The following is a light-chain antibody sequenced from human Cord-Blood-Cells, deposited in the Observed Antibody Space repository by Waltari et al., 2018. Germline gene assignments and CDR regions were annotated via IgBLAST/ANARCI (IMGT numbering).Light chain of an antibody. Sequence: EIVLTQSPATLSLSPGERATLSCRASQRVSSYLAWYQQKPGQAPGLLIYDASNRTTGIPARFSGSGSGTDFTLTISSLGPEDFAVYYCQQRSNWQTFGQGTKVGIK. J-gene: IGKJ1*01. CDR3: QQRSNWQT. CDR1: QRVSSY. CDR2: DAS. V-gene: IGKV3-11*01.